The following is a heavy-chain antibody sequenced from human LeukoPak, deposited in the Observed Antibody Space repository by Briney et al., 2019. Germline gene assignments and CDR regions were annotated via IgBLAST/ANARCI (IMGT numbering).Heavy chain of an antibody. J-gene: IGHJ4*02. CDR2: VKEDGTTK. V-gene: IGHV3-7*01. CDR3: ARDVPYTMVRGVIPGDY. Sequence: PGGSLRLSCAASGFSFTNYWMSWVRQAPGKGLEWVANVKEDGTTKQYVDSVKGRFTISRDNAKNSLYLQMNSLRAEDTAVYYCARDVPYTMVRGVIPGDYWGQGTLVTVSS. CDR1: GFSFTNYW. D-gene: IGHD3-10*01.